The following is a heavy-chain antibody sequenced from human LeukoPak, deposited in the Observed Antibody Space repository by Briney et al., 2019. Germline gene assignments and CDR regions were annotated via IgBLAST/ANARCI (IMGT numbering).Heavy chain of an antibody. CDR2: IDWNDDK. CDR1: GFSLSISGMC. D-gene: IGHD3-10*01. V-gene: IGHV2-70*11. J-gene: IGHJ4*02. CDR3: ARIRRDLNYYGSGSSYFDY. Sequence: ESGPALVKPTETLTLTCTFSGFSLSISGMCVSWIRQAPGQALEWLARIDWNDDKYYSTSLKTRLTISKDTSKNQVVLTMTNMDPVDTATYYCARIRRDLNYYGSGSSYFDYWGQGGLVTVSS.